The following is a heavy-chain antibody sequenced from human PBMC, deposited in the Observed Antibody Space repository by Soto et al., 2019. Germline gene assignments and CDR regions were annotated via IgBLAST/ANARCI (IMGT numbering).Heavy chain of an antibody. D-gene: IGHD1-26*01. CDR1: GFTFSDYY. J-gene: IGHJ4*02. CDR3: AGKQWEPSGNYYFDY. V-gene: IGHV3-11*06. CDR2: ISSSSTYT. Sequence: QVQLVESGGGLVKPGGSLRLSRATSGFTFSDYYMSWVRQAPGKGLEWVSYISSSSTYTNYADSVKGRFTISRDNAKNSLYLQMNSLRAEDTAVYYCAGKQWEPSGNYYFDYWGQGTLVTVSS.